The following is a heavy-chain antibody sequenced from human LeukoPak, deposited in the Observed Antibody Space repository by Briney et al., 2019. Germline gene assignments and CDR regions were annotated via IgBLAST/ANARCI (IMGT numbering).Heavy chain of an antibody. J-gene: IGHJ4*02. CDR1: GFTFEGHG. CDR3: ARDGYSSGWAHAFDY. D-gene: IGHD6-19*01. V-gene: IGHV3-20*04. CDR2: INWNGGST. Sequence: PGGSLRLSCAASGFTFEGHGMSWVRQGPGKGLEWVSGINWNGGSTGYADSVEGRFTISRDNAKNSLYLQVNSLRAEDTALYYCARDGYSSGWAHAFDYWGQGTLVTVSS.